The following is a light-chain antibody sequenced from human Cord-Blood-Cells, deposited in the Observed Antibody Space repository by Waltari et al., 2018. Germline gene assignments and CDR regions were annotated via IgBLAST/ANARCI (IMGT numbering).Light chain of an antibody. J-gene: IGLJ2*01. CDR1: SRDVGGYNY. CDR2: EVS. Sequence: QSSLTQPASVSGSPGQSITIYCPGTSRDVGGYNYVAWYQQHPGKDPKLMIYEVSNRPSGVSNRFSGSKSGNTASLTISGLQAEDEADDYCSSYTSSSTVVFGGGTKLTVL. CDR3: SSYTSSSTVV. V-gene: IGLV2-14*01.